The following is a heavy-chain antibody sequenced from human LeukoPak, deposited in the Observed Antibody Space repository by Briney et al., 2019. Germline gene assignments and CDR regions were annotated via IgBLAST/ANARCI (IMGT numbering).Heavy chain of an antibody. J-gene: IGHJ3*02. D-gene: IGHD3-22*01. CDR1: GFTFSSYS. CDR2: ISSSSSYI. V-gene: IGHV3-21*01. CDR3: ARDDKGYDPFDI. Sequence: GGSLRLSCAASGFTFSSYSMNWVRQAPGEGVEWVSSISSSSSYIYYADSVKGRFTISRDNAKNSLYLQMNSLRAEDTAVYYCARDDKGYDPFDIWGQGTMVTVSS.